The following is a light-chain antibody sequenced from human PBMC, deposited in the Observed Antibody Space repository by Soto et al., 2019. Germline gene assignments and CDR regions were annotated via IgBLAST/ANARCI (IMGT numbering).Light chain of an antibody. CDR3: QQSYSTPWT. J-gene: IGKJ1*01. Sequence: DIQMTQSPSSLSASVGDSVTINCRASQSISTYLNRYQQKPGKAPKLLIYTASSLQSGVPSRFSGSGSGTDFTLTISSQQPEDFATYYCQQSYSTPWTFGQGTKVEIK. V-gene: IGKV1-39*01. CDR1: QSISTY. CDR2: TAS.